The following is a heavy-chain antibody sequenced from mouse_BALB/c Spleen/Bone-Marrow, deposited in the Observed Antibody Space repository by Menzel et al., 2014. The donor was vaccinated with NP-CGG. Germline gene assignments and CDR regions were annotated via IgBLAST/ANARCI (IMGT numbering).Heavy chain of an antibody. V-gene: IGHV5-12-1*01. J-gene: IGHJ3*01. CDR3: ARHGTGSWFAY. D-gene: IGHD4-1*01. Sequence: EVMLVESGGGLVKPGGSLKLSCAASGFAFSNYDMSWVRQTPEKRLEWVAYISSGGGSTYYPDTMKGRFTISRDNAKDTLYLQMSSLKSGDTAMYYCARHGTGSWFAYWGQGTLVTVSA. CDR1: GFAFSNYD. CDR2: ISSGGGST.